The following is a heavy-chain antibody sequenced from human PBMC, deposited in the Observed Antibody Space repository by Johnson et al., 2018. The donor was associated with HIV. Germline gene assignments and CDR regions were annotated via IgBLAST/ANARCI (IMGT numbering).Heavy chain of an antibody. CDR2: INWNGGST. Sequence: VQLVESGGGLVKPGGSLRLSCAASGFTFDDYGMSWVRQAPGKGLEWVSGINWNGGSTGYADSVKGRFIISRDNAKKSLYLQMNSLRAEDTALYYCAREKQWLGAGGPSDAFDIWGQGTMVTVSS. J-gene: IGHJ3*02. V-gene: IGHV3-20*04. CDR1: GFTFDDYG. D-gene: IGHD6-19*01. CDR3: AREKQWLGAGGPSDAFDI.